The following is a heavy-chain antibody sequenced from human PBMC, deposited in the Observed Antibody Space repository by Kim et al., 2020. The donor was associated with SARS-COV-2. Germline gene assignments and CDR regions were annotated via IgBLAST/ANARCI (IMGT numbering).Heavy chain of an antibody. J-gene: IGHJ4*02. D-gene: IGHD6-13*01. CDR2: INSDGSST. CDR3: ARGSSSWLWGVDY. Sequence: GGSLRLSCAASGFTFSSYWMHWVRQAPGKGLVWVSRINSDGSSTSYADSVKGRFTISRDNAKNTLYLQMNSLRAEDTAVYYCARGSSSWLWGVDYWGQGTLVTVSS. CDR1: GFTFSSYW. V-gene: IGHV3-74*01.